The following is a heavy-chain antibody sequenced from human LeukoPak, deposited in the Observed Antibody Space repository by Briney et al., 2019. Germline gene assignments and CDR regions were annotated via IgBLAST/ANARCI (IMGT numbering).Heavy chain of an antibody. V-gene: IGHV4-34*01. CDR3: ARAGYYDSSGKRSDAFDI. J-gene: IGHJ3*02. Sequence: SETLSLTCAVYGGSFSGYHWSWIRQPPGKGLEWIGEINHSEGTNYNPSLKSRVTISVDTSKNQFSLKLSSVTAADTAVYYCARAGYYDSSGKRSDAFDIWGQGTMVTVSS. D-gene: IGHD3-22*01. CDR2: INHSEGT. CDR1: GGSFSGYH.